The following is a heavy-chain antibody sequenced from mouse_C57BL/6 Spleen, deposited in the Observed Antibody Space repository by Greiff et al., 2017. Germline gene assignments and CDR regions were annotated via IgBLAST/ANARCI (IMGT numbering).Heavy chain of an antibody. CDR1: GYTFTSYW. D-gene: IGHD1-3*01. V-gene: IGHV1-53*01. CDR2: INPSNGGT. Sequence: VQLQQPGPELVKPGASVKLSCKASGYTFTSYWMHCVKQRPGQGLEWSGIINPSNGGTNYNEKFKSKATLTVDKSSSTAYMPLSSLTSEVSALYYCAIGGIYDIFAYWGEGTLVTVSA. J-gene: IGHJ3*01. CDR3: AIGGIYDIFAY.